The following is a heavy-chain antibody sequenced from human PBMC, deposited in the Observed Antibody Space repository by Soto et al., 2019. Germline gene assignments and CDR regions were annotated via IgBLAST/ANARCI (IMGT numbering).Heavy chain of an antibody. CDR1: GFTFSTYT. CDR3: ARDFCSGGTCYSVGEDAFDI. J-gene: IGHJ3*02. V-gene: IGHV3-48*01. D-gene: IGHD2-15*01. Sequence: EVQLVESGGDLVQPGGSLRLSCAASGFTFSTYTMNWVRQAPGKGLDWVSYISGSSSTIFYADSVKGRFTIARDNAKNSLYLHMDSLRPEDTGVYFCARDFCSGGTCYSVGEDAFDIWGQGTMVTVSS. CDR2: ISGSSSTI.